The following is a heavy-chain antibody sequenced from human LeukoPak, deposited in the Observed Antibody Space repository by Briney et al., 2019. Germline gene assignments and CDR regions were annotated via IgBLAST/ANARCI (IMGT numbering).Heavy chain of an antibody. J-gene: IGHJ4*02. CDR2: ITGSGGST. CDR3: AKRNSSGWYYFDY. D-gene: IGHD6-19*01. CDR1: GFTFSSYA. V-gene: IGHV3-23*01. Sequence: GGSLRLSCAASGFTFSSYAMSWVRQAPGKGLEWVSTITGSGGSTFYADSVKGRFTISRDNSKNTLYLQMNSLRAKDTAVYYCAKRNSSGWYYFDYWGQGTLVTVSS.